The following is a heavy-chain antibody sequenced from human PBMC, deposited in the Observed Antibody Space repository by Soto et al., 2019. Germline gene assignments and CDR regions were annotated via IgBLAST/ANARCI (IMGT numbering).Heavy chain of an antibody. CDR3: ATDAGGPPLHRFDT. J-gene: IGHJ5*01. V-gene: IGHV4-31*03. D-gene: IGHD3-16*01. Sequence: QVQLRESGPGLMKPSQTLSLTCTVSGASLRDTGHFLTWIRQRPGSGLEWIGYTSYGGATFYSPSLHSRISISVDRSKTQSSRTLNSVTAADTAVYSCATDAGGPPLHRFDTCGHGTVVAVSS. CDR2: TSYGGAT. CDR1: GASLRDTGHF.